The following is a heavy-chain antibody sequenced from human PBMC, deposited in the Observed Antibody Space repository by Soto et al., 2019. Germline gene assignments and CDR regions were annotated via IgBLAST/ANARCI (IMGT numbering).Heavy chain of an antibody. V-gene: IGHV5-51*01. CDR1: GYSFKTHW. J-gene: IGHJ4*02. CDR3: ARRAYCGGDCRYPPFYFDY. CDR2: IYPGDSDT. D-gene: IGHD2-21*02. Sequence: GESLKISCEGSGYSFKTHWIGWVRQMPGKGLEWMGIIYPGDSDTRYSPSFQGQVTISADKSISTAYLQWSSLKASDTAMYYCARRAYCGGDCRYPPFYFDYWGQGTLVTVSS.